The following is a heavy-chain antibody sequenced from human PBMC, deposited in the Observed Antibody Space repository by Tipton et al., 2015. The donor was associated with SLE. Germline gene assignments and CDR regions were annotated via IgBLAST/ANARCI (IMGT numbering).Heavy chain of an antibody. CDR2: IHYSGST. CDR3: ARGLGTIFGVVTNP. Sequence: TLSLTCSVSCGSINSFYLTWIRQPPGKGMEWIGYIHYSGSTHYHPPLKSRVTISVDTSKKQISLKLSSVTAADTAVYYCARGLGTIFGVVTNPWGQGTLVTVSS. V-gene: IGHV4-59*01. CDR1: CGSINSFY. D-gene: IGHD3-3*01. J-gene: IGHJ5*02.